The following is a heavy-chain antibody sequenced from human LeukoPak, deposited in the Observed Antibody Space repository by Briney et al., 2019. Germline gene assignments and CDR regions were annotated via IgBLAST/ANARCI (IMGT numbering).Heavy chain of an antibody. D-gene: IGHD3-10*01. CDR3: ARDYGGWFGELYSMDV. Sequence: GGSLRLSCVASGFTFTNYGFHWVRQAPGKGLEWVAVIWYDGSKTYYTDSVKGRFTISRDNSKNTLYLQMNSLRAEDTAVYYCARDYGGWFGELYSMDVWGQGTTVTVSS. V-gene: IGHV3-33*01. CDR2: IWYDGSKT. CDR1: GFTFTNYG. J-gene: IGHJ6*02.